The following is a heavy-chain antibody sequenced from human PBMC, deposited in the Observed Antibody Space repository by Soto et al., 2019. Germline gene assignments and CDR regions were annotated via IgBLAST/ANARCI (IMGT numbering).Heavy chain of an antibody. J-gene: IGHJ5*02. D-gene: IGHD4-17*01. CDR3: ARDNDYGDQKRAGSWFDP. Sequence: QVQLVESGGGVVQPGRSLRLSCAASGFTFSSYAMHWVRQAPGKGLAWVAVISYDGSNKYYSDSVKGRFTISRDNSKNTLYLQMNSLRAEYTAVDYCARDNDYGDQKRAGSWFDPWGQGTLVTVSS. CDR2: ISYDGSNK. V-gene: IGHV3-30-3*01. CDR1: GFTFSSYA.